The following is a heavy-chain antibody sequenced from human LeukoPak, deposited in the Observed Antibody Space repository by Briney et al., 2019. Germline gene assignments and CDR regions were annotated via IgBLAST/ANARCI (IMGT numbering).Heavy chain of an antibody. CDR2: IYYSGGT. D-gene: IGHD1-1*01. CDR1: GGSISSYY. CDR3: ARHGTSGTNLNWFDP. J-gene: IGHJ5*02. V-gene: IGHV4-59*01. Sequence: SETLSLTCTVSGGSISSYYLSWVRQPPGKGLEWIGYIYYSGGTNYNPSLTSRVTISVDTSKKQFSMQLSSVTAADTAVYYSARHGTSGTNLNWFDPWGQGTLVTVSS.